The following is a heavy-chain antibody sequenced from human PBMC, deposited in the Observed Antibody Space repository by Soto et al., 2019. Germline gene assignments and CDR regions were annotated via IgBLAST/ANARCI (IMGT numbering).Heavy chain of an antibody. CDR1: GGSANSGGYH. CDR3: ARAPIPNWNYYGMDV. D-gene: IGHD1-1*01. CDR2: IYYSGST. Sequence: SETLSLTCTVSGGSANSGGYHWSWIRQHPGKGLEWIGDIYYSGSTYYNPSLKSRVTISIDTSTNHFSLHLSALTAADTAVYYCARAPIPNWNYYGMDVWGQGTTVTVSS. V-gene: IGHV4-31*03. J-gene: IGHJ6*02.